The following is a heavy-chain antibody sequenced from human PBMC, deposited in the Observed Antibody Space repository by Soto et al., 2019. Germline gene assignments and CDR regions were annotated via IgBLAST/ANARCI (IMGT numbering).Heavy chain of an antibody. CDR2: IFHTGDT. CDR1: TYSISSGFF. V-gene: IGHV4-38-2*02. J-gene: IGHJ5*02. Sequence: PSETLSLTCSVSTYSISSGFFWGWIRQPPGKGLEWIGSIFHTGDTYYNPSLKSQITMSVDTSKNQFSLKMTSLTAADTAVYYCARDTNSLDPWGQGIRVTVSS. CDR3: ARDTNSLDP.